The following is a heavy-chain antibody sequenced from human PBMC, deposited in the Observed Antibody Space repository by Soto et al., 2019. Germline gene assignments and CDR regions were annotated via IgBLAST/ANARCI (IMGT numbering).Heavy chain of an antibody. CDR2: IHYSGATP. CDR3: ARDRDTSGWYRSNY. V-gene: IGHV1-46*01. D-gene: IGHD6-19*01. Sequence: QVQLVQSGAEVKRPGASVKVSCKASGYTFTNYYMHWVRQAPGQGLEWMGVIHYSGATPTYAQKFQGRVTMARDTSTSTAYMELRSLTSDDTAVYYCARDRDTSGWYRSNYWGQGTLVSVSS. CDR1: GYTFTNYY. J-gene: IGHJ4*02.